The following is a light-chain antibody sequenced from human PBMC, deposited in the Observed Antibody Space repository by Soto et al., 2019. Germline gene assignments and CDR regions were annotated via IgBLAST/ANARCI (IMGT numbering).Light chain of an antibody. CDR3: QQYGSSPRFT. V-gene: IGKV3-20*01. J-gene: IGKJ3*01. CDR2: RAS. Sequence: DIVLTQSPGTLSLSPGERATLSCRASQSVSDNHLAWYQQKPGQAPRRLIYRASRRATDIPDRFSGSGSGTEFSLTISRLEPEDFAVYYCQQYGSSPRFTFGPGTKVDI. CDR1: QSVSDNH.